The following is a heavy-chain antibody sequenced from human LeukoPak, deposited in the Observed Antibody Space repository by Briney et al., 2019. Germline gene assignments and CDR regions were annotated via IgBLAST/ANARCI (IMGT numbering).Heavy chain of an antibody. V-gene: IGHV3-23*01. Sequence: GGSLRLSCAASGFTFSSYAMSWVRQAPGKGMEWVSAISGSGGSTYYADSVKGRFTISRDNSKNTLYLQMNSLRAEDTAVYYCAKDQSGSGSYYTNFDYWGQGTLVTVSS. CDR3: AKDQSGSGSYYTNFDY. J-gene: IGHJ4*02. CDR2: ISGSGGST. CDR1: GFTFSSYA. D-gene: IGHD3-10*01.